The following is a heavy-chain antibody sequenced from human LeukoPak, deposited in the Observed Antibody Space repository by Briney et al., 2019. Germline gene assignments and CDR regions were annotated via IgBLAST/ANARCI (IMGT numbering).Heavy chain of an antibody. CDR1: GFTFSSYG. D-gene: IGHD3-22*01. Sequence: GGSLRLSCAASGFTFSSYGMHWVRQAPGKGLEWVSNISRSGSTRYYADSLKGRFTISRDNAKNSLYLQMNSLRAEDTAVYYCARTAYYYDSSGYDDAFDTWGQGTMVTVSS. V-gene: IGHV3-48*04. CDR3: ARTAYYYDSSGYDDAFDT. J-gene: IGHJ3*02. CDR2: ISRSGSTR.